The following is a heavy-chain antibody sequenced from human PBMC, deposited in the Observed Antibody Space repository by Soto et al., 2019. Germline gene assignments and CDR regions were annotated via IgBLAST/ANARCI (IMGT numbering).Heavy chain of an antibody. CDR1: GHSISADY. D-gene: IGHD3-22*01. V-gene: IGHV4-4*07. CDR2: VDASGNT. CDR3: ARDVGGSVVPHWFDP. Sequence: QVQLQESGPGLVKASETLSLSCTVSGHSISADYWSWIRQPAGKRLVWIGRVDASGNTNYNPSLKSRVPMSVDRSKNQFFLKVRSVTAADTAMYFCARDVGGSVVPHWFDPWGQGALVTVSS. J-gene: IGHJ5*02.